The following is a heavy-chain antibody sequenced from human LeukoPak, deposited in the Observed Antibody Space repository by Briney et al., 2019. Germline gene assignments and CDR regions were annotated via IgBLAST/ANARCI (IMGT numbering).Heavy chain of an antibody. D-gene: IGHD4-17*01. J-gene: IGHJ4*02. V-gene: IGHV4-59*08. CDR3: ARHLLPTVPNPYFDY. Sequence: SETLSLTCTVSGGSISSYYWSWIRQPPGKGLEWIGYIYYSGSTNYNPSLKSRVTISVDTSKNQFSLKLSSVTAADTAVYYCARHLLPTVPNPYFDYWGQGTLVTVSS. CDR2: IYYSGST. CDR1: GGSISSYY.